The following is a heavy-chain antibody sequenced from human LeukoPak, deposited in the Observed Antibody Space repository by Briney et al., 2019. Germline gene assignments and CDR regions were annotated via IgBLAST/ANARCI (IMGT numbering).Heavy chain of an antibody. Sequence: GGSLRLSCAASGFTFSSYSMNWVRQAPGKGLEWVSPISSSSLYIYYADSVKGRFTISRDNSKNTLYLQMNSLRAEDTAIYYCAKDRRYPLEWSQGTLVTVSS. J-gene: IGHJ4*02. CDR2: ISSSSLYI. V-gene: IGHV3-21*04. D-gene: IGHD1-1*01. CDR1: GFTFSSYS. CDR3: AKDRRYPLE.